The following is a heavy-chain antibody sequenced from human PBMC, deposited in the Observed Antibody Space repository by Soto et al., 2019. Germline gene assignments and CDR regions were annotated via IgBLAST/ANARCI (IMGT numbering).Heavy chain of an antibody. CDR2: IYYIGGT. CDR3: AREEGGGYDHRWFDP. CDR1: GGSLSSGGYY. J-gene: IGHJ5*02. Sequence: SETLSLTCTVSGGSLSSGGYYWSWIRLHPGKGLEWIGYIYYIGGTYYNPSLKSRVTISVDTSKNQFSLKLSSVTAADAAVYYCAREEGGGYDHRWFDPWGQGTLVTVSS. D-gene: IGHD5-12*01. V-gene: IGHV4-31*03.